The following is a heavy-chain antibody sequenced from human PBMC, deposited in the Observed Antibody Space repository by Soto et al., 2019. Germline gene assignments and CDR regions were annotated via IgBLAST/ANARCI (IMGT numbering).Heavy chain of an antibody. CDR2: ISYDGSNK. V-gene: IGHV3-30*18. Sequence: SGGSLRLSCAASGFTFSSYGMHWVRQAPGKGLEWVAVISYDGSNKYYADSVKGRFTISRDNSKNMLYLQMNSLRAEDTAVYYCAKEWVYDSSGWSFDYWGQGTLVTVSS. J-gene: IGHJ4*02. D-gene: IGHD3-22*01. CDR3: AKEWVYDSSGWSFDY. CDR1: GFTFSSYG.